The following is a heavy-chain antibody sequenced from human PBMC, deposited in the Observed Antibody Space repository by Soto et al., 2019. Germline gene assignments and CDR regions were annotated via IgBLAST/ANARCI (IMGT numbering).Heavy chain of an antibody. CDR3: ARDQTDCSGGSCYSNYYYGMDV. V-gene: IGHV1-46*01. Sequence: ASVKVSCKASGYTFTSYYMHWVRQAPGQGLEWMGIINPSGGSTSYAQKFQGRVTMTRDTPTSTVYMELSSLRSEDTAVYYCARDQTDCSGGSCYSNYYYGMDVWGQGTTVTVSS. CDR1: GYTFTSYY. J-gene: IGHJ6*02. D-gene: IGHD2-15*01. CDR2: INPSGGST.